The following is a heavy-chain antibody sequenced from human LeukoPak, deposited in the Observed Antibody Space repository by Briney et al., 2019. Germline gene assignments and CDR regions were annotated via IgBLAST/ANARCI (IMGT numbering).Heavy chain of an antibody. J-gene: IGHJ4*02. CDR3: AKDLAYYYDSSGYPSGPFDY. Sequence: GGSRRLSWAASGFTFSSYGMHWVRQPPGKGLGWVAFIRYEGSNKYYADSVKGRFTISRDNSKNTLYLQMNSLRAEDTAVYYCAKDLAYYYDSSGYPSGPFDYWGQGTLVTVSS. CDR2: IRYEGSNK. V-gene: IGHV3-30*02. D-gene: IGHD3-22*01. CDR1: GFTFSSYG.